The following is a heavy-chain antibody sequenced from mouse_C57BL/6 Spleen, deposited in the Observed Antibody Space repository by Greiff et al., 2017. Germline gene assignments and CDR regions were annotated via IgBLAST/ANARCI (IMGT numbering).Heavy chain of an antibody. CDR1: GYTFTDYE. CDR2: IDPETGGT. J-gene: IGHJ4*01. V-gene: IGHV1-15*01. CDR3: ARRKGEAMDY. Sequence: QVQLQQPGAELVRPGASVKLSCKASGYTFTDYEMHWVKQTPVRGLEWIGAIDPETGGTAYNQKFKCKAILTADKSSSTAYMQLSSLTSEDSAVYYCARRKGEAMDYWGQVTSVTVSS.